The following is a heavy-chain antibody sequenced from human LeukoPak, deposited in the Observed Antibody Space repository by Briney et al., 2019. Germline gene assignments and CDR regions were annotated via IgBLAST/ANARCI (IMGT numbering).Heavy chain of an antibody. CDR1: GYTFTGYY. CDR3: ARGLRRAAAGRIPVNWFDP. Sequence: ASVKVSCKASGYTFTGYYMHWVRQAPGQGLEWMGWINPNSGGTNYAQKFQGRVTMTRDTSISTAYMELSRLRSDDTAVYYCARGLRRAAAGRIPVNWFDPWGQGTLVTVSS. CDR2: INPNSGGT. J-gene: IGHJ5*02. V-gene: IGHV1-2*02. D-gene: IGHD6-13*01.